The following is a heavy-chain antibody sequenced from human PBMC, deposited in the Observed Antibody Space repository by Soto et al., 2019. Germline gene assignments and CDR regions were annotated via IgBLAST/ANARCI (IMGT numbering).Heavy chain of an antibody. CDR1: GFIFSGSA. CDR2: ILSKAGNYAT. Sequence: EVQLVESGGGLVQPGGSLKLSCAASGFIFSGSAVHWVRQASGKGLEWVGRILSKAGNYATAYPASMKGRFTISRDDSENTAFLQMNRLKTEDTAVYYCIIGGSPYYYDYWGQGTLVAVSS. V-gene: IGHV3-73*01. CDR3: IIGGSPYYYDY. J-gene: IGHJ4*02.